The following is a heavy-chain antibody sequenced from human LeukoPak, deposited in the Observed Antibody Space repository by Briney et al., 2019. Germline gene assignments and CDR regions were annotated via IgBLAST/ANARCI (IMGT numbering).Heavy chain of an antibody. V-gene: IGHV1-18*01. D-gene: IGHD6-13*01. CDR2: ISAYNGNT. J-gene: IGHJ5*02. CDR1: GYTFTSYG. Sequence: ASVKVSCKASGYTFTSYGISWVRQAPGQGLEWMGWISAYNGNTNYAQKLQGRVTMTTDTSTSTAYMELRSLRSDATAVYSCPSWAAAGTAIPHNCFDPWGQGTLVTVSS. CDR3: PSWAAAGTAIPHNCFDP.